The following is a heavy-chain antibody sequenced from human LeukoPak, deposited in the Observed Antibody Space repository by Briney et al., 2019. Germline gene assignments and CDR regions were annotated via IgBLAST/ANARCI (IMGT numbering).Heavy chain of an antibody. Sequence: SETLSLTCGVHGGSFSGYSCNWIRQPPGKGLEWIGEINHRGSTTYNPSLKSRVTISVDTSKNQFSLKMNSVTAADTAVYYCARLGRDGLNFHLGYWGQGSLVTVAS. CDR3: ARLGRDGLNFHLGY. D-gene: IGHD5-24*01. CDR2: INHRGST. CDR1: GGSFSGYS. V-gene: IGHV4-34*01. J-gene: IGHJ4*02.